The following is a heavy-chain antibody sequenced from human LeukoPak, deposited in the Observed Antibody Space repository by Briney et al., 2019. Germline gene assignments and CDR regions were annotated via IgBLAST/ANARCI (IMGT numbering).Heavy chain of an antibody. CDR1: GGSISSGDYY. CDR3: ARDSGPPGAFDI. V-gene: IGHV4-30-4*08. J-gene: IGHJ3*02. D-gene: IGHD7-27*01. Sequence: SETLSLTCTVSGGSISSGDYYWSWIRQPPGKGLEWIGYIYYSGSTYYNPSLKSRVTISVDTSKNQFSLKLSSVTAADTAAYYCARDSGPPGAFDIWGQGTMVTVSS. CDR2: IYYSGST.